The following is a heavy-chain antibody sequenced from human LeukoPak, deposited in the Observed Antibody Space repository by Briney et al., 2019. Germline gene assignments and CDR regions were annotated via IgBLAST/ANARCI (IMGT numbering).Heavy chain of an antibody. CDR1: GFTFSSYA. D-gene: IGHD6-6*01. CDR2: ISYDGSNK. V-gene: IGHV3-30-3*01. J-gene: IGHJ4*02. Sequence: GGSLRLSCAASGFTFSSYAMHWVRQAPGKGLEWVAVISYDGSNKYYADSVKGRFTISRDNSKNTLYLQMNSLRAEDTAVYYCARDLNSSSSGPHPIGYWGQGTLVTVSS. CDR3: ARDLNSSSSGPHPIGY.